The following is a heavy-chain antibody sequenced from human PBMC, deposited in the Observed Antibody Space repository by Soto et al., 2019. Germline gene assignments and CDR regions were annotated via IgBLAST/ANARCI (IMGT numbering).Heavy chain of an antibody. D-gene: IGHD4-17*01. CDR3: ARAHYGDYGYGLDV. J-gene: IGHJ6*02. CDR2: IYYSGST. Sequence: SETLSLTCTVSGGSISSRGYYWGWIRQPPGKGLEWIGTIYYSGSTYYNPSLKSRVTISVDRSKNQFSLKLSSVTAADTAVYYCARAHYGDYGYGLDVWGQGTTVTVSS. V-gene: IGHV4-39*07. CDR1: GGSISSRGYY.